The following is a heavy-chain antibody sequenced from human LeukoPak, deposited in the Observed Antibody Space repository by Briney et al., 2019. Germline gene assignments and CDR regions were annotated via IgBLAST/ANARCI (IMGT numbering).Heavy chain of an antibody. CDR2: INQDGTEK. D-gene: IGHD2-15*01. Sequence: GGSLRHLCAATGFTFSTYLPSGVRQAPGKGLEWVANINQDGTEKNYVDSVKGRFTISRDNAANSVCLQMSSLRAEDTAVYYCARDRGYSTFDIWRHWTRVTVSS. V-gene: IGHV3-7*05. CDR3: ARDRGYSTFDI. J-gene: IGHJ3*02. CDR1: GFTFSTYL.